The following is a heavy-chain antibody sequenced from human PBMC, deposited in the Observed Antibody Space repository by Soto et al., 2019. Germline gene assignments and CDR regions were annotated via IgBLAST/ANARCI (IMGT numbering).Heavy chain of an antibody. J-gene: IGHJ4*02. CDR3: AKDSAGRVGLFDF. V-gene: IGHV3-9*01. Sequence: EVQVVESGGSLVQPGGSLRLSCAASGFTFDDYAMHWVRQPPGKGLEWVSGISWNSGSIGYADSVKGRFTISRDNTKNSLSLQMNSLRAEDTALYYCAKDSAGRVGLFDFWGQGTLVTVSS. D-gene: IGHD3-10*01. CDR2: ISWNSGSI. CDR1: GFTFDDYA.